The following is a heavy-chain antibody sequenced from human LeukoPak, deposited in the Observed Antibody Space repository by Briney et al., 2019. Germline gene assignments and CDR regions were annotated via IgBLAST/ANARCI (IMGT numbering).Heavy chain of an antibody. CDR2: IHYSGST. CDR1: DGSISRSTYY. V-gene: IGHV4-61*05. CDR3: ARTTEGYAGGPGYSYYYYMDV. J-gene: IGHJ6*03. D-gene: IGHD5-12*01. Sequence: SETLSLTCTVSDGSISRSTYYWGWIRQPPGKGLEWIGYIHYSGSTHYNPSLKSRVTISVDTSKNQVSLKLRSVTAADTAVYYCARTTEGYAGGPGYSYYYYMDVWGKGTTVTISS.